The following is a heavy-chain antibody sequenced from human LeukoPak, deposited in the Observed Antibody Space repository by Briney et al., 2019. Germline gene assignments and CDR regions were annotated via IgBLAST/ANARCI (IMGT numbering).Heavy chain of an antibody. CDR1: GYTFTGYY. CDR3: ARVKALYCSSTSCYRGAFDI. D-gene: IGHD2-2*02. J-gene: IGHJ3*02. Sequence: SVEVSCKASGYTFTGYYMHWVRQAPGQGLEWMGWISAYNGNTNYAQKAQGRVTMTTDTSTSTAYMELRSLRSDDTAVYYCARVKALYCSSTSCYRGAFDIWGQGTMVTVSS. CDR2: ISAYNGNT. V-gene: IGHV1-18*04.